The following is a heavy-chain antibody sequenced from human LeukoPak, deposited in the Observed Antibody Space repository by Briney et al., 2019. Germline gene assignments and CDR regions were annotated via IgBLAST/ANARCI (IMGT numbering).Heavy chain of an antibody. CDR2: ISSSSSSTYR. D-gene: IGHD2-8*01. CDR3: ARYGVLGRHYYYYMDV. J-gene: IGHJ6*03. Sequence: GGSLRLSCAASGFTFSDYSMNWVRQSPGKGLEWVSSISSSSSSTYRYYADSVKGRFTISRDNAKNSLYLQMSSLRAEDTAVYYCARYGVLGRHYYYYMDVWGKGTTITVSS. V-gene: IGHV3-21*06. CDR1: GFTFSDYS.